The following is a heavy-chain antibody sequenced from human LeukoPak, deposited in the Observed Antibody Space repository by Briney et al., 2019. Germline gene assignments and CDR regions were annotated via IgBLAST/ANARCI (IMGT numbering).Heavy chain of an antibody. V-gene: IGHV3-20*04. Sequence: GGSLRLSCATSGFTFDDYGMSWVRQAPGKGLEWVSDINWNGGSTNYADSVRGRFTISRDNAKNSLYLQMNSLRAEDTAFYYCATYSSSPDVFDIWGQGTMVTVSS. CDR1: GFTFDDYG. CDR3: ATYSSSPDVFDI. CDR2: INWNGGST. D-gene: IGHD6-13*01. J-gene: IGHJ3*02.